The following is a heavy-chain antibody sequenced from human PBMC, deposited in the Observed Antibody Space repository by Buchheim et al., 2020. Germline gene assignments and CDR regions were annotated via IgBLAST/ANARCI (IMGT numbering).Heavy chain of an antibody. V-gene: IGHV3-48*04. Sequence: EVQLVESGGGLVQPGGSLRLSCAASGFTFSSYSMNWVRQAPGKGLEWVSYISSSGSTIYYADSVKGRFTISRDNAKNSLYLQMNSLRAEDMAVYYCAREDRTAMASDFDYWGQGTL. J-gene: IGHJ4*02. CDR3: AREDRTAMASDFDY. CDR2: ISSSGSTI. D-gene: IGHD5-18*01. CDR1: GFTFSSYS.